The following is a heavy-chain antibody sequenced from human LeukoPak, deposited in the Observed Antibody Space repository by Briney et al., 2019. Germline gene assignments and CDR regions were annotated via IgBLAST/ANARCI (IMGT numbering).Heavy chain of an antibody. Sequence: GGSLRLSCAASGFTFSSHAMHWVRQAPGKGLEWVAVISYDGSNKYYADSVKGRFTISRDNSKNTLYLQMNSLRAEDTAVYYCARARDYSSVLPFDYWGQGTLVTVSS. CDR1: GFTFSSHA. J-gene: IGHJ4*02. CDR2: ISYDGSNK. V-gene: IGHV3-30*01. CDR3: ARARDYSSVLPFDY. D-gene: IGHD6-25*01.